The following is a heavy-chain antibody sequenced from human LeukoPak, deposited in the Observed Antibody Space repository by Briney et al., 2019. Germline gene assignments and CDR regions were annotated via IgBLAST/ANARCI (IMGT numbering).Heavy chain of an antibody. CDR3: ARESRTHRRIIIRDFGWLLDY. CDR2: INAGNGNT. J-gene: IGHJ4*02. Sequence: GRSLRLSCAASGFTFSSYAMHWVRQAPGKGLEWMGWINAGNGNTKYSQKFQGRVTITRDTSVSTAYMELSSLRSEDTAVYYCARESRTHRRIIIRDFGWLLDYWGQGTLVTVSS. V-gene: IGHV1-3*01. CDR1: GFTFSSYA. D-gene: IGHD3-9*01.